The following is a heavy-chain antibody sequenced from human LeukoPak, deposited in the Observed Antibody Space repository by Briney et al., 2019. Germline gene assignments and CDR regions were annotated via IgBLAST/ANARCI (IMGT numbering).Heavy chain of an antibody. CDR3: AHRRKDCSGGSCYSTGAFDI. V-gene: IGHV2-5*01. CDR1: GFSLSTTGVA. Sequence: SGPTLVKPTQTLTLTCTFSGFSLSTTGVAVAWIRQPPGKGLEWLAVSYWNDDKSYSPSLKSRLTVTKDTSKNQVVLTMTNMDPVDTATYYCAHRRKDCSGGSCYSTGAFDIWGQGTMVTVSS. J-gene: IGHJ3*02. D-gene: IGHD2-15*01. CDR2: SYWNDDK.